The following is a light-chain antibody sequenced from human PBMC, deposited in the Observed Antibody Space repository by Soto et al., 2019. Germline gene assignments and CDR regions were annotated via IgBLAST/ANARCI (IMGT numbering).Light chain of an antibody. Sequence: EIVMTQSPGSLSVSPGERATLSCRASQSISSSLAWYQQKPGQAPRLLIYGASTRATGIPARFSGSGSGTEFTLTISSLQSEDFAVYYCQQYHNWPITFGQGTRLEI. J-gene: IGKJ5*01. CDR1: QSISSS. CDR2: GAS. V-gene: IGKV3-15*01. CDR3: QQYHNWPIT.